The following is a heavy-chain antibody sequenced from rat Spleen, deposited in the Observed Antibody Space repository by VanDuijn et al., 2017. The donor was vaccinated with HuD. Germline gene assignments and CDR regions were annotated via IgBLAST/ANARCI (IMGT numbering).Heavy chain of an antibody. J-gene: IGHJ2*01. V-gene: IGHV5S10*01. CDR1: GFTFSDYN. CDR2: IIYDGSRT. Sequence: EVQLVESGGGLVQPGRSLKLSCAASGFTFSDYNMAWVRQAPKKGLEWVATIIYDGSRTYYRDSVKGRFTISSDNAKNTLYLQMDSLRSEDTATYYCARRHYGYTDYFDYWGQGVMVTVSS. D-gene: IGHD1-9*01. CDR3: ARRHYGYTDYFDY.